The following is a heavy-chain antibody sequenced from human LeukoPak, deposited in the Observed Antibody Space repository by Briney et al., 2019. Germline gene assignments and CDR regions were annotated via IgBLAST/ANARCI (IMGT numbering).Heavy chain of an antibody. J-gene: IGHJ5*02. CDR3: ARGGVGHCSGGSCPTSWFDP. Sequence: ASVKVSCKASGYTFTNFGVGWVRQVPGQGLEWMGWISPYNGNTDYPQKVQGRVTMTTDTSTSTAYMELRSLTSDDTAVYYCARGGVGHCSGGSCPTSWFDPWGQGTLVTVSS. CDR2: ISPYNGNT. CDR1: GYTFTNFG. D-gene: IGHD2-15*01. V-gene: IGHV1-18*01.